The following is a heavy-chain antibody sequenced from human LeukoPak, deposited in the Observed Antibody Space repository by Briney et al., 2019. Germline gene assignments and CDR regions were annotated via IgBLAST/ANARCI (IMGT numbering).Heavy chain of an antibody. V-gene: IGHV3-23*01. CDR2: ISGSGGST. CDR1: GFTFSSYA. D-gene: IGHD2-2*01. CDR3: AGGYWSSTSCYAAYYYYYGMDV. Sequence: GGSLRLSCAASGFTFSSYAMSWVRQAPGKGLEWVSAISGSGGSTYYADSVKGRFTISRDNSKNTLYLQMNSLRAEDTAVYYCAGGYWSSTSCYAAYYYYYGMDVWGQGTTVTVSS. J-gene: IGHJ6*02.